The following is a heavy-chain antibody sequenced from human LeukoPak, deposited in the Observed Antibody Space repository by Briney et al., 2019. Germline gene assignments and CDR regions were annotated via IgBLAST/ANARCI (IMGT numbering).Heavy chain of an antibody. V-gene: IGHV3-7*01. CDR1: GFIFSRYW. Sequence: GGSLRLSCAASGFIFSRYWMSWVRQAPGKGPEWVANIKQDGSEIVYVDSVKGRFTISRDNAKNSLYLQMNSLRAEDTALYYCVRDKDTYNESYDYWGQGTLVTVSS. D-gene: IGHD5-24*01. J-gene: IGHJ4*02. CDR2: IKQDGSEI. CDR3: VRDKDTYNESYDY.